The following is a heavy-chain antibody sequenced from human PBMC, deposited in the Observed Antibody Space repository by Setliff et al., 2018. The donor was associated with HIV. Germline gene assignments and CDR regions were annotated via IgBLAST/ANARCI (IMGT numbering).Heavy chain of an antibody. CDR2: ITPNGDDT. CDR3: ARVADRNYDFWSAYEY. J-gene: IGHJ4*02. CDR1: GYSFNTYA. Sequence: ASVKVSCKASGYSFNTYAITWVRQAPGQGLEWMGWITPNGDDTNYPQKFEGRVTLTRDTSIATAYMELRSLTSDDTAVYYCARVADRNYDFWSAYEYWGQGTLVTVSS. V-gene: IGHV1-2*02. D-gene: IGHD3-3*01.